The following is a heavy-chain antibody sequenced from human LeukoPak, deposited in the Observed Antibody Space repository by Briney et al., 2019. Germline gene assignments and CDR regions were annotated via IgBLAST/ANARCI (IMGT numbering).Heavy chain of an antibody. CDR2: ISGSGGST. V-gene: IGHV3-23*01. CDR1: GFTFSSYA. Sequence: PGGSLRLSCAASGFTFSSYAMSWVRQAPGKGLEWVSAISGSGGSTYYADSVKGRFTISRDNSKSTLYLQMNSLRAEDTAVYYCAKAAYVHYYYYMDVWGKGTTVTVSS. J-gene: IGHJ6*03. D-gene: IGHD3-10*02. CDR3: AKAAYVHYYYYMDV.